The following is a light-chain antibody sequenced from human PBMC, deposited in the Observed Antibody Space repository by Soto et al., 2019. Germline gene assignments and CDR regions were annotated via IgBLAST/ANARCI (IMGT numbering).Light chain of an antibody. CDR1: QSVSSSY. V-gene: IGKV3-20*01. Sequence: EIVVTQSPGTLALSPGERATLSCRASQSVSSSYLAWYQQKPGQAPRLLIYGASSRATGIPDRFSGSGSGTDFTLTISRLVPEDFAVYYCQQYGSSPLTFGGGTKLDIK. CDR3: QQYGSSPLT. CDR2: GAS. J-gene: IGKJ4*01.